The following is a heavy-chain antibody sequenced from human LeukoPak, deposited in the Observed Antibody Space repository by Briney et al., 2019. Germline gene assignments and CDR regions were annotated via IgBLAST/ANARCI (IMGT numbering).Heavy chain of an antibody. D-gene: IGHD6-13*01. Sequence: SETLSLTCTVSGGSISSGGYYWSWIRQHPGKGLEWIGYIYYSGSTYYNPSLKSRVTISVDTSKNQFSLKLSSVTAADTAVYYCAGGYSSSWYGPRFDYWGQGTLVTVSS. CDR1: GGSISSGGYY. CDR3: AGGYSSSWYGPRFDY. V-gene: IGHV4-31*03. CDR2: IYYSGST. J-gene: IGHJ4*02.